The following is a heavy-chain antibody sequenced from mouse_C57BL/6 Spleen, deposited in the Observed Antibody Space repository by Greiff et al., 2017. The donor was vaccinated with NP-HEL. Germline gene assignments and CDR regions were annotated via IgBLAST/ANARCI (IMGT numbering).Heavy chain of an antibody. CDR2: IDPETGGT. V-gene: IGHV1-15*01. CDR3: TRTGSSYGQGVDY. J-gene: IGHJ4*01. CDR1: GYTFTDYE. Sequence: VHLVESGAELVRPGASVTLSCKASGYTFTDYEMHWVKQTPVHGLEWIGAIDPETGGTAYNQKFKGKAILTADKSSSTAYMELRSLTSEDSAVYYCTRTGSSYGQGVDYWGQGTSVTVSS. D-gene: IGHD1-1*01.